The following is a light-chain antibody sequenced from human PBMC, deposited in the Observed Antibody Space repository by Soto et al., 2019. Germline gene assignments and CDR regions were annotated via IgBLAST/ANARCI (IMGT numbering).Light chain of an antibody. J-gene: IGKJ5*01. V-gene: IGKV3-20*01. CDR3: QHYDSLPIT. CDR2: GAS. CDR1: QSVNTN. Sequence: EIVVTQSPATLSVSPGERATLSCRASQSVNTNFAWYQQKPGQPPRLLIYGASSTATGIPDRFSGSGSGTDFTLTISRLEPEDFAVFYCQHYDSLPITFGQGTRLEIK.